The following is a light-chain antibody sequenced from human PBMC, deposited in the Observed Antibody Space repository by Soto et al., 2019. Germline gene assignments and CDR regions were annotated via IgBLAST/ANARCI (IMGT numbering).Light chain of an antibody. V-gene: IGKV1-5*01. J-gene: IGKJ4*01. CDR1: QSIGSW. Sequence: DIQMTQSPSTLSASVGDRVTITCRASQSIGSWLAWYQQKPVKAPKLLISDASNLETGVPSRFSGSRFGTDFTLTISSLHPEDFATYFCQQSHTPPLTFGGGTKVDIK. CDR2: DAS. CDR3: QQSHTPPLT.